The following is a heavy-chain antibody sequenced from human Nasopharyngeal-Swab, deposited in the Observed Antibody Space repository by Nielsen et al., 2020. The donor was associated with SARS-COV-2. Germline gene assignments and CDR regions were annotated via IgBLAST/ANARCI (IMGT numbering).Heavy chain of an antibody. V-gene: IGHV3-43*01. CDR3: AKASISSGWD. Sequence: GESLKISCAASGFTFDDYTMHWVRQAPGKGLEWVSLISWDGGSTYYADSVKGRFTISRDNSKHFLYLQMNSLRTEDTALYYCAKASISSGWDWGQGTLVTVSS. CDR2: ISWDGGST. CDR1: GFTFDDYT. D-gene: IGHD6-19*01. J-gene: IGHJ4*02.